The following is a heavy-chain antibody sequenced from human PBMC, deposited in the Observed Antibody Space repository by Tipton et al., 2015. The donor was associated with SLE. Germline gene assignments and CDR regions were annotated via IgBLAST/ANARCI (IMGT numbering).Heavy chain of an antibody. CDR1: GGSIRSSSYY. J-gene: IGHJ3*01. CDR2: IYYTGTT. Sequence: TLSLTCTVSGGSIRSSSYYWGRIRQPPGKGLEWIGSIYYTGTTYYNPSLKSRVTISVDTSKNQFSLKLTSVTAAYTAVYYCVRHQWGATHLDAFVVWGQGTVVSVSS. D-gene: IGHD1-26*01. V-gene: IGHV4-39*01. CDR3: VRHQWGATHLDAFVV.